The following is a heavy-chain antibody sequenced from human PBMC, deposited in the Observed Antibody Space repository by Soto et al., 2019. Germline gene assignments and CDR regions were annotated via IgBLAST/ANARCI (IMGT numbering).Heavy chain of an antibody. V-gene: IGHV3-23*01. J-gene: IGHJ4*02. CDR3: AKNRGYYYDSTGYHFDY. CDR2: ISYGGGTT. Sequence: GGSLRLSCAASEFTFSNYAMSWVRQAPGKGLEWVSAISYGGGTTYYADSVKGRFTISRDNSKNTLYLQMNSLRAEDTAVYYCAKNRGYYYDSTGYHFDYWGQGP. CDR1: EFTFSNYA. D-gene: IGHD3-22*01.